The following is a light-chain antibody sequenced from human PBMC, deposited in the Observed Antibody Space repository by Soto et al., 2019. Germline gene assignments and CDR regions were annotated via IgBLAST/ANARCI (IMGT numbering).Light chain of an antibody. V-gene: IGKV1-5*01. CDR1: QSISSW. CDR2: DAS. CDR3: QQYISFPLT. J-gene: IGKJ4*01. Sequence: DIQMTQSPSTLSASVGDRVTITCRASQSISSWLAWYQQKPGKAPKLLIYDASNLERGVPSRFSGSESGTDFTLTITSLQPDDFAIYYCQQYISFPLTFGGG.